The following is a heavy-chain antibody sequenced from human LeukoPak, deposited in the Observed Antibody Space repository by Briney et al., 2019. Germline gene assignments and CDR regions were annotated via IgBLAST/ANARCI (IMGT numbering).Heavy chain of an antibody. V-gene: IGHV3-74*01. Sequence: GGSLRLSCEASGSTFSKFWMHWVRQAPGKGLMWVSHIDPDGSNTVYADSVKGRFTISRDNAKNTLYLQMNSLRAEDTAVYYCAPPWSYWGQGTLVTVSS. D-gene: IGHD3-3*01. CDR3: APPWSY. CDR2: IDPDGSNT. CDR1: GSTFSKFW. J-gene: IGHJ4*02.